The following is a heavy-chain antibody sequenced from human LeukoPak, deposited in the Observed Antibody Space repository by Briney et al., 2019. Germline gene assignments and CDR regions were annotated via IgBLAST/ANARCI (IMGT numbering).Heavy chain of an antibody. D-gene: IGHD1-14*01. CDR3: ARPLRDRIPALNY. Sequence: GGSLRLSCAASGFTFSSYAMSWVRQAPGKGLEWVSAISGSGGSTYYADSVKGRFTISRDNSKDTLYLQMNSLRAEDTAVYYCARPLRDRIPALNYWGQGTLVTVSS. V-gene: IGHV3-23*01. J-gene: IGHJ4*02. CDR1: GFTFSSYA. CDR2: ISGSGGST.